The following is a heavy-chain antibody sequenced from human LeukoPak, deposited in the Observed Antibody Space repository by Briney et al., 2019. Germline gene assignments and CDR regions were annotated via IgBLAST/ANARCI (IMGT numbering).Heavy chain of an antibody. CDR1: GFTVSTAGFTFNNAW. CDR2: IKSKSDGGTT. CDR3: TTDLLDY. J-gene: IGHJ4*02. V-gene: IGHV3-15*01. Sequence: GGSLRLCCAASGFTVSTAGFTFNNAWMSWVRQAPGKGLEWVGRIKSKSDGGTTDYGAPVKGRFTFSRDDSKNTVYLQMNSLKSEDTAVYYCTTDLLDYWGQGTLVTVSS.